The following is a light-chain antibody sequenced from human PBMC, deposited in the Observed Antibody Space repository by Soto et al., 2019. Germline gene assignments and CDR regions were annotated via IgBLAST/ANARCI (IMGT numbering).Light chain of an antibody. Sequence: EIVLTQSPGTLSLSPGERATLSCRASQTVNRSYLAWYQQRPGQAPRLLIYGASSRATGIPERFSGSGSGPEFTLTISRLEPEDFAVYCCQQVGSSPITFGQGTRLEIK. V-gene: IGKV3-20*01. CDR1: QTVNRSY. CDR3: QQVGSSPIT. CDR2: GAS. J-gene: IGKJ5*01.